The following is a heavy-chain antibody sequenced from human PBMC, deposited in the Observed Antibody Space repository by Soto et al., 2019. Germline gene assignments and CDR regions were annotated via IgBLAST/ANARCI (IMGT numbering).Heavy chain of an antibody. Sequence: GESLKISCKGSVYSFTSYWISWVRQMPGKGLEWMGRIDPSDSYTNYSPSFQGHVTISADKSISTAYLQWSSLKASDTAMYYCARQLMGATSPDYWGQGTLVTSPQ. J-gene: IGHJ4*02. D-gene: IGHD1-26*01. CDR1: VYSFTSYW. V-gene: IGHV5-10-1*01. CDR3: ARQLMGATSPDY. CDR2: IDPSDSYT.